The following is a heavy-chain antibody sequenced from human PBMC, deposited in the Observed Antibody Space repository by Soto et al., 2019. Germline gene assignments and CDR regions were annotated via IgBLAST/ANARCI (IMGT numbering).Heavy chain of an antibody. Sequence: SETLSLTCTVSGGSISSYYWSWIRQPPGKGLEWIGYIYYSGSTNYNPSLKSRVTISVDTSKNQFSLKLSSVTAADTAVYYCARHPLLKRGPPYYFDYWGQGTLVTVSS. V-gene: IGHV4-59*08. CDR2: IYYSGST. CDR1: GGSISSYY. D-gene: IGHD1-26*01. CDR3: ARHPLLKRGPPYYFDY. J-gene: IGHJ4*02.